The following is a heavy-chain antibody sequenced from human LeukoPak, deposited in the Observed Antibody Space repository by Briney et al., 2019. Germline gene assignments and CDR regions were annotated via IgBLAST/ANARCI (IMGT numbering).Heavy chain of an antibody. Sequence: PGGSLRLSCGASGLTFRNAWMTWVRQAPGKGLEWVSHITGSGDSTYYVDSVKGRFTISRDNSKNTLYLQMNSLRAEDTAVYYCAKDQSGTTPWGQGTLVTVSS. CDR2: ITGSGDST. J-gene: IGHJ5*02. CDR1: GLTFRNAW. D-gene: IGHD1-1*01. CDR3: AKDQSGTTP. V-gene: IGHV3-23*01.